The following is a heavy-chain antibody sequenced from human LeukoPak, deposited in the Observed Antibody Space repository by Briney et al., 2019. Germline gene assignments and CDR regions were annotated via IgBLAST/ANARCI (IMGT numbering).Heavy chain of an antibody. CDR3: ARHIRTHYYGSGSYYKIDP. CDR1: GGSFSGYY. Sequence: TSATLSLPCAVYGGSFSGYYWSWIRQPPGKGLEWIGEINHSGSTNYNPSLKSRVTISVDTSKNQFSLKLSSVTAADTAVYYCARHIRTHYYGSGSYYKIDPWGQGTLVTVSS. D-gene: IGHD3-10*01. J-gene: IGHJ5*02. CDR2: INHSGST. V-gene: IGHV4-34*01.